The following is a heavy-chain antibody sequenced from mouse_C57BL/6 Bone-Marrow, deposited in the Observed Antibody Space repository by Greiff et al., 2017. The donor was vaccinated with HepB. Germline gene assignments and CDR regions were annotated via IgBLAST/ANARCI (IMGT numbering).Heavy chain of an antibody. Sequence: EVQLQESGGGLVKPGGSLKLSCAASGFTFSDYGMHWVRQAPEKGLEWVAYISSGSSTIYYADTVKGRFTISRDNAKNTLFLQMTSLRSEDTAMYYCAGQLGYYAMDYWGQGTSVTVSS. CDR2: ISSGSSTI. V-gene: IGHV5-17*01. CDR3: AGQLGYYAMDY. J-gene: IGHJ4*01. D-gene: IGHD3-2*01. CDR1: GFTFSDYG.